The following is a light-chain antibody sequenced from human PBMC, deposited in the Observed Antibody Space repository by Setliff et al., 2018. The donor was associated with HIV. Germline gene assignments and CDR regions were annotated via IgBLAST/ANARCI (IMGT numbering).Light chain of an antibody. CDR1: SSDVGSYNF. V-gene: IGLV2-23*02. CDR2: EVT. J-gene: IGLJ1*01. Sequence: QSALTQPASVSGSPGQSITISCTGNSSDVGSYNFVSWYRQDPGKAPELAIYEVTKRPSGVSKRFSGSKSGNTASLTISGLQPDDEADYYCSSYAGKSSFDVFGTGTKAPS. CDR3: SSYAGKSSFDV.